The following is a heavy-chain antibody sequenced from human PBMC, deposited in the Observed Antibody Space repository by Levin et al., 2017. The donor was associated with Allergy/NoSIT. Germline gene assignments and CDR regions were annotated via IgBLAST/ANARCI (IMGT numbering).Heavy chain of an antibody. Sequence: GESLKISCTASGFTFGDYAMSWFRQAPGKGLEWVGFIGSKAYGGTTEYAASVKGRFTISRDDSKSIAYLQMNSLKTEDTAVYYCTRGGQNYDILTGYYDGFDYWGQGTLVTVSS. V-gene: IGHV3-49*03. J-gene: IGHJ4*02. CDR1: GFTFGDYA. D-gene: IGHD3-9*01. CDR2: IGSKAYGGTT. CDR3: TRGGQNYDILTGYYDGFDY.